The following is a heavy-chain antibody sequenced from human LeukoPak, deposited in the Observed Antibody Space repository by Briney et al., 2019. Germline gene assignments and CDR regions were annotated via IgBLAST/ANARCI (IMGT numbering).Heavy chain of an antibody. CDR3: ARARVAGPSNFDY. V-gene: IGHV5-51*01. CDR1: GYRYSNYC. D-gene: IGHD6-19*01. Sequence: GESLKISCQGSGYRYSNYCFGWVRQMPGKGLEWMGIIFPGDSDTRYSPSFQGQVTFSVDDSTRTAHLQWSSLKASDTAMYYCARARVAGPSNFDYWGQGTLVTVSS. CDR2: IFPGDSDT. J-gene: IGHJ4*02.